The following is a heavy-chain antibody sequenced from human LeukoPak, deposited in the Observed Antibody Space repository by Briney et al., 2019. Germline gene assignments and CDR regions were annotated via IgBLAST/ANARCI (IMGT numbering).Heavy chain of an antibody. CDR3: AKHRMVRGVITDYYFDY. V-gene: IGHV3-23*01. J-gene: IGHJ4*02. D-gene: IGHD3-10*01. CDR2: MTGSGGST. Sequence: AGGSLRLSCAASGFTFSTYAMSRVRQDPPKRLQEVSSMTGSGGSTYYTDSVKGRFTISRDNSKNTLYLQMNSLRGEDTAVYYCAKHRMVRGVITDYYFDYWGQGALVTVSS. CDR1: GFTFSTYA.